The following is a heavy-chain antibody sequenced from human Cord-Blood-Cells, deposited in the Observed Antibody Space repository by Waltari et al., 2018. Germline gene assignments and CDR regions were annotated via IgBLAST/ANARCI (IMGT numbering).Heavy chain of an antibody. J-gene: IGHJ2*01. V-gene: IGHV1-3*01. D-gene: IGHD2-21*02. CDR1: GYTFTSYA. Sequence: QVQLVQSGAEVKKPGASVKVSCQASGYTFTSYAMHWVRQAPGQRLEWMGWIKAGNGNTKYSQKFQGRVTITRDTSASTAYMELSSLRSEDTAVYYCARDQGTSRTARYWYFDLWGRGTLVTVSS. CDR2: IKAGNGNT. CDR3: ARDQGTSRTARYWYFDL.